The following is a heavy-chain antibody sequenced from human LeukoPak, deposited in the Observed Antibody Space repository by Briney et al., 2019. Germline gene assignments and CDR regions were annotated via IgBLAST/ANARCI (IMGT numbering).Heavy chain of an antibody. J-gene: IGHJ4*01. CDR1: GFTFSSYW. Sequence: GGSLRLSCAASGFTFSSYWMHWVRQAPGKRLVWVSRINSDGSSTSYADSVKGRFTISRDNAKSSLYLQMNSLRAEDTAVYYCVRAASGNSYGYYYWGQGTLVTVSS. D-gene: IGHD5-18*01. CDR3: VRAASGNSYGYYY. CDR2: INSDGSST. V-gene: IGHV3-74*01.